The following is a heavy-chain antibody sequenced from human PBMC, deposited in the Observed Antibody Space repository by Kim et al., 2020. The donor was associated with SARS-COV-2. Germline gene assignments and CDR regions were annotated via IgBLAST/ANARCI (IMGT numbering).Heavy chain of an antibody. CDR3: TKRATCGMDV. CDR2: IKSKTDGGTT. CDR1: GFSFSNAW. J-gene: IGHJ6*02. V-gene: IGHV3-15*01. Sequence: GGSLRLSCAASGFSFSNAWMTWVRQAPGKGLEWVGRIKSKTDGGTTAYAAPVQGRFTIPRDDSKNTLYLEMDSLKTEDTALYYCTKRATCGMDVWGQGTTVTVSS.